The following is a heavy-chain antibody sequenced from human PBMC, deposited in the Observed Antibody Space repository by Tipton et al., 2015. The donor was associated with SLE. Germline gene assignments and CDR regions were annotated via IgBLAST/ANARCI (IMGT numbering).Heavy chain of an antibody. Sequence: TLSLTCSIYGESFGGYYWSWIRQPPGKGLEWIGEINHGGSTNYNPSLKSRVTISVDTSKNQFSLKLSSVTAADTAVYYCAQAHLWGSYRYASDIWGQWTMVTVSS. CDR1: GESFGGYY. CDR3: AQAHLWGSYRYASDI. CDR2: INHGGST. V-gene: IGHV4-34*01. J-gene: IGHJ3*02. D-gene: IGHD3-16*02.